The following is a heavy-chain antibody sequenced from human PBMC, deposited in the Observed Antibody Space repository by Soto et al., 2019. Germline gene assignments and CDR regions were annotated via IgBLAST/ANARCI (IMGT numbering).Heavy chain of an antibody. J-gene: IGHJ4*02. Sequence: QVQLQESGPGLVKPSGTLSLTCAVSGGSISSSNWWSWVRQPPGKGLEWIGEIYHSGRTNYNPSLKSRVTISVDKSKNQFSLKLSSVTAADTAVYYCASVGHYDFWSGYSHSGNYWGQGTLVTVSS. CDR1: GGSISSSNW. CDR2: IYHSGRT. V-gene: IGHV4-4*02. CDR3: ASVGHYDFWSGYSHSGNY. D-gene: IGHD3-3*01.